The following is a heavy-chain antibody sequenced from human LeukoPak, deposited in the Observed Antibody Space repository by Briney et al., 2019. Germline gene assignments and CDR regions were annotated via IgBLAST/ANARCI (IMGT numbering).Heavy chain of an antibody. CDR3: ARDSPTSYSDY. CDR1: GASISSGSYY. V-gene: IGHV4-61*02. J-gene: IGHJ4*02. CDR2: IYTSGTT. Sequence: SETLSLTCTVSGASISSGSYYWSWIRQPAGKGLEWIGRIYTSGTTNYSPSLKSRLTISLDTSKNQFSLKLSSVTAADTAVYYCARDSPTSYSDYWGQGTLVTVSS.